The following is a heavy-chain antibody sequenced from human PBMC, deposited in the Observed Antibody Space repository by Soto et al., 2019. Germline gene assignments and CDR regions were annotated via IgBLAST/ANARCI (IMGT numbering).Heavy chain of an antibody. D-gene: IGHD2-15*01. V-gene: IGHV4-31*03. CDR1: GGSISSGGYY. CDR3: ARGGYASYCSGGSCYPN. J-gene: IGHJ4*02. Sequence: SETLSLTCTVSGGSISSGGYYWSWIRQHPGKGLEWIGYIYYSGSTYYNPSLKSRVTISVETSKNQFSLKLSSVTAADTAVYYCARGGYASYCSGGSCYPNWGQGTLVTVSS. CDR2: IYYSGST.